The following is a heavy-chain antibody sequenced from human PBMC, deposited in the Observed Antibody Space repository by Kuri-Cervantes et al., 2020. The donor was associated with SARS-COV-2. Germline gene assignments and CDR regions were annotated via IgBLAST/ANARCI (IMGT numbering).Heavy chain of an antibody. CDR1: GFTFSSYA. Sequence: GESLKISCAASGFTFSSYAMSWVRQAPGKGLEWVSAISGSGGSTYYADSVKGRFTISRDNSKNTLYLQMNSLRAEDTAVYYCAKEGPTGYYDSSGYYYDYYYGTDVWGQGTTVTVSS. CDR2: ISGSGGST. V-gene: IGHV3-23*01. J-gene: IGHJ6*02. CDR3: AKEGPTGYYDSSGYYYDYYYGTDV. D-gene: IGHD3-22*01.